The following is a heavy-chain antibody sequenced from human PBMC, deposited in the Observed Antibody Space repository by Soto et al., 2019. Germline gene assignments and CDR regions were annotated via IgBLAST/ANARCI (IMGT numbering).Heavy chain of an antibody. D-gene: IGHD3-10*01. V-gene: IGHV3-7*01. CDR1: GFTFSSYW. Sequence: GGSLRLSCAASGFTFSSYWMSWVRQAPGKGLEWVANIKQDGSEKYYVDSVKGRFTISRDNAKNSLYLQMNSLRAEDTAVYYCASYYYGSGSQDDAFDIWGQGTMVTVSS. CDR2: IKQDGSEK. J-gene: IGHJ3*02. CDR3: ASYYYGSGSQDDAFDI.